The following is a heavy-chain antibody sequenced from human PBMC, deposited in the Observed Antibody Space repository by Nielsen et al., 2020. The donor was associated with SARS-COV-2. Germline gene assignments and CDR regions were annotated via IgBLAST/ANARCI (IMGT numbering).Heavy chain of an antibody. Sequence: ASVKVSCKASGFTFTTFGISWVRQAPGQGLEWMGGISAYEGNTNYAQKFQGRVTMTTDTSTSTAYMELRSLRSDDTAVYYCARAQLRSTWDFDSWGQGTLVTVSS. CDR2: ISAYEGNT. J-gene: IGHJ4*02. D-gene: IGHD2-2*01. CDR1: GFTFTTFG. V-gene: IGHV1-18*01. CDR3: ARAQLRSTWDFDS.